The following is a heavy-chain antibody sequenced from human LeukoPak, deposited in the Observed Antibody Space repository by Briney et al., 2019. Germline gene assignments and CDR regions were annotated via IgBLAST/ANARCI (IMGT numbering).Heavy chain of an antibody. CDR3: ARGSQPRYDFWSGYGGDAFDI. CDR2: INPNSGGT. CDR1: GYTFTGYY. Sequence: ASVKVSCKASGYTFTGYYMHWVRQAPGQGLEWMGWINPNSGGTNYAQKFQGRVTMTRDTSISTAYMELSRLRSDDTAVYYCARGSQPRYDFWSGYGGDAFDIWGQGTMVTVSS. V-gene: IGHV1-2*02. D-gene: IGHD3-3*01. J-gene: IGHJ3*02.